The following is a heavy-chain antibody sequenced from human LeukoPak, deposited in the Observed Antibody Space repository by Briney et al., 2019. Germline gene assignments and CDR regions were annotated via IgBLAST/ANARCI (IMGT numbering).Heavy chain of an antibody. V-gene: IGHV3-30*02. Sequence: GGSLRLSCAASGFTFSDYGMHWVRQAPGKGLEWVALILYDGSNKFYVDSVKGRFTISRDNSKNTLFLQMNSLRTDDTAVYYCAKRDLTTEFDYWDQGTLVTVSS. CDR1: GFTFSDYG. CDR2: ILYDGSNK. CDR3: AKRDLTTEFDY. J-gene: IGHJ4*02. D-gene: IGHD4-17*01.